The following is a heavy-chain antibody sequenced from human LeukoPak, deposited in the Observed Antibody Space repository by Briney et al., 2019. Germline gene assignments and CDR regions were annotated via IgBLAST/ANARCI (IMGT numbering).Heavy chain of an antibody. J-gene: IGHJ4*02. CDR2: IDPISGDT. V-gene: IGHV1-2*02. CDR3: ARVRGGYCSGDRCYGDFFFDN. Sequence: ASVKVSCKASGYTFIGYFIHWVRQAPGQGLEWMGWIDPISGDTKYAQKFQGRVTLTRDTTTTTAYMESSSLRSDETAGYFCARVRGGYCSGDRCYGDFFFDNWGQGTLVTVTS. D-gene: IGHD2-15*01. CDR1: GYTFIGYF.